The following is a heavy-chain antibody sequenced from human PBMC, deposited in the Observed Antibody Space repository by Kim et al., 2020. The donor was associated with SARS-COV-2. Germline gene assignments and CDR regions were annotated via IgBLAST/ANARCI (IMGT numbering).Heavy chain of an antibody. CDR2: IYYSGST. Sequence: SETLSLTCTVSGGSVSSGSYYWSWIRQPPGKGLEWIGYIYYSGSTNYNPSLKSRVTISVDTSKNQFSLKLSSVTAADTAVYYCAGASDTAMVRGVFDIWG. D-gene: IGHD5-18*01. CDR1: GGSVSSGSYY. V-gene: IGHV4-61*01. J-gene: IGHJ3*02. CDR3: AGASDTAMVRGVFDI.